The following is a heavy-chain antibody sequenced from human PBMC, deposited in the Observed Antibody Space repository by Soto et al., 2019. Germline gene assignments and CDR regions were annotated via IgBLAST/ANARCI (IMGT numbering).Heavy chain of an antibody. V-gene: IGHV3-33*01. CDR1: GFIFSRHG. D-gene: IGHD1-1*01. CDR3: ARDASGLASTGPNDY. Sequence: QVQLVESGGGVAQPGMSLRLSCAASGFIFSRHGMHWVRQAPGKGLEWVAVIWNDGSKKDSADSVKGRFTISRDISKKTLSLQMNSLRVEDTAVYYCARDASGLASTGPNDYWGQGTLVTVSS. J-gene: IGHJ4*02. CDR2: IWNDGSKK.